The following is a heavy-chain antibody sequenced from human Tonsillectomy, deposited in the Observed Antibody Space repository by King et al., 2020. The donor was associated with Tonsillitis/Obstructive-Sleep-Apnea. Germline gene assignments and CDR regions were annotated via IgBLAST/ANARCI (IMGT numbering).Heavy chain of an antibody. CDR1: KFTINNFV. D-gene: IGHD2-2*03. Sequence: QLVQSGGGVVLPGRSLRLSCAAAKFTINNFVMHWVRQAPGKGLEWVSVISFDGSDFFFADSVKGRFSVSRDNSRNTLYLLMNSLTTEDTAVYYCATYRSNLLLDSLDIWGQGTMVTVSS. CDR2: ISFDGSDF. V-gene: IGHV3-30*01. CDR3: ATYRSNLLLDSLDI. J-gene: IGHJ3*02.